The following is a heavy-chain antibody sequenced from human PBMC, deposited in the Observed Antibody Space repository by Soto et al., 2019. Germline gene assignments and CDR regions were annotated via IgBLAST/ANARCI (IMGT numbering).Heavy chain of an antibody. V-gene: IGHV3-23*01. CDR3: AKMSGRVAVAARGFDP. Sequence: PGGSLRLSCAGSGFTFSSYAMSWVRQAPGKGLEGVSVISGSGSSTYYADSVKGRFTISRDNSKNTLYLQMNSLRAEDTAVYYCAKMSGRVAVAARGFDPWGQGTLVTVSS. CDR2: ISGSGSST. CDR1: GFTFSSYA. D-gene: IGHD6-19*01. J-gene: IGHJ5*02.